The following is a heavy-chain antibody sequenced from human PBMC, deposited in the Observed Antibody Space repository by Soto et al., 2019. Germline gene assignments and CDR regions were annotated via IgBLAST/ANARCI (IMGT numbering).Heavy chain of an antibody. CDR2: IYHSGST. CDR3: ARGPGHGSGSYYNNWFDP. Sequence: SETLSLTCAVSGGSISSGGYSWSWIRQPPGKGLEWIGYIYHSGSTYYNPSLKSRVTISVDRSKNQFSLKLSSVTAADTAVYYCARGPGHGSGSYYNNWFDPWGQGTLVTVSS. D-gene: IGHD3-10*01. J-gene: IGHJ5*02. V-gene: IGHV4-30-2*01. CDR1: GGSISSGGYS.